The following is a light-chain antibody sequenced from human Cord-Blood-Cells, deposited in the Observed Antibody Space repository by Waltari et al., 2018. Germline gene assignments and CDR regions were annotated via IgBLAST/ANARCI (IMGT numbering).Light chain of an antibody. Sequence: QSALTHPASVSESPGQSITISCTGPSSDVGGYHYASWYQQHPGKAPKLMIYDVSKRPSGVSNRFSGSKSGNTASLTISGLQAEDEADYYCSSYTSSSTYVVFGGGTKLTVL. V-gene: IGLV2-14*01. J-gene: IGLJ2*01. CDR2: DVS. CDR3: SSYTSSSTYVV. CDR1: SSDVGGYHY.